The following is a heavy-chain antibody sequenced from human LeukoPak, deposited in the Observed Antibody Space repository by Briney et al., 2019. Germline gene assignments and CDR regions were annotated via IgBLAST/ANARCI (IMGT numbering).Heavy chain of an antibody. CDR1: GFTFSSYS. CDR3: ARAGYSYGHDAFDI. D-gene: IGHD5-18*01. Sequence: GGSLRLSCAASGFTFSSYSMNWVRQAPGKGLEWVSYISSSSSTIYYADSVKGRFTISRDNAKNSLYLQMNSLRAEDMAVYYCARAGYSYGHDAFDIWGQGTMVTVSS. J-gene: IGHJ3*02. CDR2: ISSSSSTI. V-gene: IGHV3-48*04.